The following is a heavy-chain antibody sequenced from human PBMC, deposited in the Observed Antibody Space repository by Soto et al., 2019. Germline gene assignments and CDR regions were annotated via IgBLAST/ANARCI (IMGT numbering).Heavy chain of an antibody. CDR2: ISSSSSYI. CDR3: ARGIAAAGAFYYSYGMDV. D-gene: IGHD6-13*01. J-gene: IGHJ6*02. Sequence: PGGSLRLSCAASGFTFSSYSMNWVRQAPGKGLEWVSSISSSSSYIYYADSVKGRFTISRDNAKNSLYLQMNSLRAEDTAVYYCARGIAAAGAFYYSYGMDVWGQGTMVTVSS. V-gene: IGHV3-21*01. CDR1: GFTFSSYS.